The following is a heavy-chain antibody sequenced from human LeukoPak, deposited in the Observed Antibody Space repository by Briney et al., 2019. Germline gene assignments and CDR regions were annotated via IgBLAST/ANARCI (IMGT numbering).Heavy chain of an antibody. J-gene: IGHJ3*02. Sequence: GGSLRLSCVASGFTFRHYAMTWVRQAPGKGLEWVSDISGSATRTYYADSVKGRFTISRDNSKNTLYLQMNSLRAEDTAVYYCAKVALMGYYDSSGYPDAFDIWGQGTMVTVSS. V-gene: IGHV3-23*01. D-gene: IGHD3-22*01. CDR2: ISGSATRT. CDR3: AKVALMGYYDSSGYPDAFDI. CDR1: GFTFRHYA.